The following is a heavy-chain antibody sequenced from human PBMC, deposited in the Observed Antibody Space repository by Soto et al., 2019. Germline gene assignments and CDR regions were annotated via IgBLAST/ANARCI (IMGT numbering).Heavy chain of an antibody. Sequence: DAQLVESGGGLVKPGGSLRLSCAASGFIFSSHNMNWVRQAPGKGLEWVSSITGSSSYIFYADSVKGRFTISRDNAKNTVYLQVNSLRAEDTGVYYCARLVASETGYGMDVWGQGTTVTVSS. J-gene: IGHJ6*02. CDR2: ITGSSSYI. CDR1: GFIFSSHN. CDR3: ARLVASETGYGMDV. D-gene: IGHD3-9*01. V-gene: IGHV3-21*06.